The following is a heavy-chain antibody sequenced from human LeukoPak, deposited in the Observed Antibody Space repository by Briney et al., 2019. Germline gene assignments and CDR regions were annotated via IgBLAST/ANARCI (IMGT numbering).Heavy chain of an antibody. J-gene: IGHJ4*02. V-gene: IGHV3-33*03. Sequence: PGRSLRLSCSASAPTLNSDCMHWVRQAPGKGLGWVSFIWFVGSNKFYGDSVKDRFTISRDKSKNTVYLQMDNLRAEDTAMYFCAKKGDYKNYDYWGQGALVIVSS. CDR1: APTLNSDC. D-gene: IGHD4-11*01. CDR2: IWFVGSNK. CDR3: AKKGDYKNYDY.